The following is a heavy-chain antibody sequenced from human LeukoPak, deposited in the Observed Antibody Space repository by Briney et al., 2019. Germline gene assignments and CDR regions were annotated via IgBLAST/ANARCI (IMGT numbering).Heavy chain of an antibody. CDR3: AREKTRAMVRGVSMDV. CDR2: IDFSSSYL. D-gene: IGHD3-10*01. V-gene: IGHV3-21*01. CDR1: GFTFSDYS. Sequence: GGSLRLSCAASGFTFSDYSMNWVRQAPGKGLEWVSSIDFSSSYLYYADSVKGRFTISRDNAKTSLYLQMNSLRAEDTAVYYCAREKTRAMVRGVSMDVWGQGTTVTVSS. J-gene: IGHJ6*02.